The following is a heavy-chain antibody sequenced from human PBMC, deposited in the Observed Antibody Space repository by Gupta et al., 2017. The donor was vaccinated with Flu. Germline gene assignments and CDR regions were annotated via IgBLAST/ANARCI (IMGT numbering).Heavy chain of an antibody. CDR1: GFTFSSYG. CDR3: ARAGLEGFGLITSYYYYYGMDV. J-gene: IGHJ6*02. D-gene: IGHD3-10*01. Sequence: QVQLVESGGGVVQPGRSLRLSCAASGFTFSSYGMHWVRQAPGKRLEWVAVIWYDGSNKYYAESVKGRFTIARDNSKNTLYLQMNSLRAEDTAVYYCARAGLEGFGLITSYYYYYGMDVWGQGTTVTVSS. CDR2: IWYDGSNK. V-gene: IGHV3-33*01.